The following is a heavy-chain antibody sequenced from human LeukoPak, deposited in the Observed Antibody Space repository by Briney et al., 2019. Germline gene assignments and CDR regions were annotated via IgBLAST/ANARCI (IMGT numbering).Heavy chain of an antibody. Sequence: GGSLRLSCAASGFTFNRYWMSWVRQAPGKGLEWVSVIYSAASTYYADSVKGRFTISRDNSKNTLYLQMNSLRAEDTALYYCAKGYYYYMDVWGKGTTVTISS. CDR1: GFTFNRYW. CDR2: IYSAAST. J-gene: IGHJ6*03. CDR3: AKGYYYYMDV. V-gene: IGHV3-53*01.